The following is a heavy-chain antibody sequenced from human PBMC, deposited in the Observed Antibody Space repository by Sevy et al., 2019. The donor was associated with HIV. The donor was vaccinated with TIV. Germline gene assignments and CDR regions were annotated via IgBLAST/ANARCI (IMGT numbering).Heavy chain of an antibody. CDR2: IYYSGST. CDR3: ARAIIVVVPAARFDP. CDR1: GGSISSGGYY. V-gene: IGHV4-31*03. J-gene: IGHJ5*02. D-gene: IGHD2-2*01. Sequence: SETLSLTCTVSGGSISSGGYYWSWIRQHPGKGLEWIGYIYYSGSTYYNPSLKSRVTISVDTSKNQFSLKLSSVTAADTAMYYCARAIIVVVPAARFDPWGQGTLVTVSS.